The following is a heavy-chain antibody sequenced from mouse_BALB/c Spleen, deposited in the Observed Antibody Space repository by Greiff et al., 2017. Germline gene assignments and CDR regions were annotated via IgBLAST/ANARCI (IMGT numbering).Heavy chain of an antibody. V-gene: IGHV6-6*02. Sequence: EVKVEESGGGLVQPGGSMKLSCVASGFTFSNYWMNWVRQSPEKGLEWVAEIRLKSNNYATHYAESVKGRFTISRDDSKSSVYLQMNNLRAEDTGIYYCTRIHYYGYGWYFDVWGAGTTVTVSS. CDR2: IRLKSNNYAT. D-gene: IGHD1-2*01. CDR1: GFTFSNYW. CDR3: TRIHYYGYGWYFDV. J-gene: IGHJ1*01.